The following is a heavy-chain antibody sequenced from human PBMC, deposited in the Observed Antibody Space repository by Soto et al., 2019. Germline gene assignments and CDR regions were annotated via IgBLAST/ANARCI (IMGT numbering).Heavy chain of an antibody. CDR1: GGSISRYY. Sequence: QVQLQVSGPGLVKPSETLSLTCTVSGGSISRYYWSWIRQPPGMGLEGVGYIYYSGSTNYNPSLKSRVTISVVPSKSQFSMKLRSGTAADTAVYYCARDWGCQGGGDCYNAFDIWGQGTMVTVSS. CDR2: IYYSGST. D-gene: IGHD2-21*01. V-gene: IGHV4-59*01. J-gene: IGHJ3*02. CDR3: ARDWGCQGGGDCYNAFDI.